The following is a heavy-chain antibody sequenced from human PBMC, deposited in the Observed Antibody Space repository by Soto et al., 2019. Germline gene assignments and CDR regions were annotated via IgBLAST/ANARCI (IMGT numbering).Heavy chain of an antibody. J-gene: IGHJ3*02. CDR1: GYTLTELS. V-gene: IGHV1-24*01. Sequence: ASVKVSCKVSGYTLTELSMHWVRQAPGKGLEWMGGFDPEDGETIYAQKFQGRVTMTEDTSTDTAYMELSSLRSEDTAVYYCATGLLKPAAFDIWGQGTMVTVSS. CDR3: ATGLLKPAAFDI. CDR2: FDPEDGET. D-gene: IGHD2-2*01.